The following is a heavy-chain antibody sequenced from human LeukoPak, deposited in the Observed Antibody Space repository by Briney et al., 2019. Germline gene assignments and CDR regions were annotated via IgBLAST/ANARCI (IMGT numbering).Heavy chain of an antibody. D-gene: IGHD3-22*01. CDR1: GFTFSTYA. V-gene: IGHV3-23*01. J-gene: IGHJ3*02. CDR3: ARDRPDGSGPFDAFDI. Sequence: GGSLRLSCAASGFTFSTYAMTWVRQAPGKGLEWVSGISDSADTTYYEDSVKGRFTISRDNAKNSLYLQMNSLRDEDTAVYYCARDRPDGSGPFDAFDIWGQGTMVTVSS. CDR2: ISDSADTT.